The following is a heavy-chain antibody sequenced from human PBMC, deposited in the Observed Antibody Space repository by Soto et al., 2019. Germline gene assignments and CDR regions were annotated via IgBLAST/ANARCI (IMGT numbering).Heavy chain of an antibody. CDR1: GGTFNNYA. V-gene: IGHV3-23*01. J-gene: IGHJ6*02. CDR2: IGGSGGLT. CDR3: ARDQLILPAHDFFYGSDV. Sequence: PGASLRLSCAGSGGTFNNYAVSWVRQSPAKGLEWISSIGGSGGLTRYADSVKGRFIISRENSRTTVYLQMNSLRAEDTAVYYCARDQLILPAHDFFYGSDVWGQGAKVTVSS. D-gene: IGHD2-21*02.